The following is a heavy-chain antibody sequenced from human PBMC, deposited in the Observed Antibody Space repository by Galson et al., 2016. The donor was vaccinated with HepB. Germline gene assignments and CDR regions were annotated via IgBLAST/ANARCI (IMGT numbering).Heavy chain of an antibody. CDR1: GDSISSSSHY. V-gene: IGHV4-61*05. CDR2: IHSSGST. J-gene: IGHJ4*02. D-gene: IGHD3-22*01. CDR3: ARLRYYDSNGYSGDY. Sequence: TLSLTCTVSGDSISSSSHYWAWIRQPPGKGLEWIAYIHSSGSTNYDPSLKSRVTISVDTSKNQFSLQLNSVTAADTAMYYCARLRYYDSNGYSGDYWGQGTLVTVSS.